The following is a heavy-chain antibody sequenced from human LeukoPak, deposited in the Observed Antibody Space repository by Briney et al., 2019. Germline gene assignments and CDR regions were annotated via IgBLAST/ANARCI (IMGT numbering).Heavy chain of an antibody. V-gene: IGHV3-9*01. D-gene: IGHD3-10*01. Sequence: PGGSLRLSCAASGFTFDDYAMHWVRQAPGKGLEWVSGISWNSGSIGYADSVKGRFTISRDNAKNSLYLQMNSLRAEDTALYYCAKDDPFTMVRGVNDAFDIWGQGTMVTVSS. CDR2: ISWNSGSI. CDR1: GFTFDDYA. J-gene: IGHJ3*02. CDR3: AKDDPFTMVRGVNDAFDI.